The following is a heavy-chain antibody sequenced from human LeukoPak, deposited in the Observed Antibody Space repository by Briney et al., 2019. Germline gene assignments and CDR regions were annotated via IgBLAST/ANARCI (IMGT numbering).Heavy chain of an antibody. J-gene: IGHJ6*03. CDR1: GGSISSYC. Sequence: SETLSLTCTVSGGSISSYCWSWIRQPPGKGLQWIGYIYYSGSTIYNPSLKSRVTISVDTSKNQFSLKLSSVTAADTAVYYCARASEDYYYYYMDVWGKGTTVTISS. D-gene: IGHD1-14*01. CDR2: IYYSGST. V-gene: IGHV4-59*01. CDR3: ARASEDYYYYYMDV.